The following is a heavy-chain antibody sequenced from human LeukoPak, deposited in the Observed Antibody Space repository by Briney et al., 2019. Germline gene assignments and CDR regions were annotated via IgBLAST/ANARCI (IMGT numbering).Heavy chain of an antibody. J-gene: IGHJ6*03. V-gene: IGHV4-39*01. CDR3: AWNYYDSNGYLLYDYYYNMDV. CDR1: GVSITSSSYY. Sequence: PRSLSPTRALSGVSITSSSYYWGCIRHPPRNWLEWGGSITFRGRTYYNPSLKSRVSIYVDPTTNHPSQKLRSVPAAHPGVYFCAWNYYDSNGYLLYDYYYNMDVWGKRTTVTV. D-gene: IGHD3-22*01. CDR2: ITFRGRT.